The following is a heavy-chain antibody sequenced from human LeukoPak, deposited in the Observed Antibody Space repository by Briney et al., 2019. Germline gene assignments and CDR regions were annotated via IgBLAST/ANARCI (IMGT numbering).Heavy chain of an antibody. D-gene: IGHD2-21*01. J-gene: IGHJ4*02. CDR3: ARDGGIGLDY. CDR1: GYTFSSYG. V-gene: IGHV3-33*01. Sequence: GRSLRLSCVASGYTFSSYGMHWVRQAPGKGLQWGAVIWYDESKKYYTDSVKGRFTISRDVSKNTLYLQMNSLRAEDSAMYYCARDGGIGLDYWGQGTLVTVSS. CDR2: IWYDESKK.